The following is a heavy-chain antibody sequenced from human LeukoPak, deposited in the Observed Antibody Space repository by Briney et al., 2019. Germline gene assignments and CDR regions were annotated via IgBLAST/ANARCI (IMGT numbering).Heavy chain of an antibody. D-gene: IGHD2-2*01. CDR1: GFTFSSYS. V-gene: IGHV3-48*01. J-gene: IGHJ4*02. Sequence: GGSLRLSCAASGFTFSSYSMNWVRQAPGKGLEWVSYISSSSSTIYYADSVKGRFTISRDNAKNSLYLQMNSLRAEDTAVYYCARVDARIVVVSAAFDYWGQGTLVTVSS. CDR2: ISSSSSTI. CDR3: ARVDARIVVVSAAFDY.